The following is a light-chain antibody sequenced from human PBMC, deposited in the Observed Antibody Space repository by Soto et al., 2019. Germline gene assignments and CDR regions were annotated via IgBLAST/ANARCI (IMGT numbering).Light chain of an antibody. J-gene: IGLJ2*01. CDR3: GTWDSSLSAGV. CDR2: DNN. CDR1: FSNIESNY. Sequence: QSVLTQPPSVSAAPGQKVTISCSGSFSNIESNYVSWYQQLPGTAPKLLIYDNNKRPSGIPDRFSGSKSGTSATLGITGLQTGDEADYYCGTWDSSLSAGVFGGGTKLTVL. V-gene: IGLV1-51*01.